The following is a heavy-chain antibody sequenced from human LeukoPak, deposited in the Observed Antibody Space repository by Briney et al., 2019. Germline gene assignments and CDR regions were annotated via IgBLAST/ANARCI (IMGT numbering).Heavy chain of an antibody. D-gene: IGHD3-10*01. CDR3: ARGVPTDY. CDR1: GYRFTTYW. CDR2: IFPADSDT. Sequence: GESLKISRKGSGYRFTTYWIGWVRQMPGKGLEWMGIIFPADSDTRYSPSFQGQVTISADKSISTAYLQWSSLKASDTAMYYCARGVPTDYWGQGTLVTVSS. J-gene: IGHJ4*02. V-gene: IGHV5-51*01.